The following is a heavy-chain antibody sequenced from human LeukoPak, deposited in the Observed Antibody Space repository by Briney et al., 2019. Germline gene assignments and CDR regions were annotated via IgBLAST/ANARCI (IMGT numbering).Heavy chain of an antibody. V-gene: IGHV3-48*04. J-gene: IGHJ4*02. CDR2: ISSSISTV. Sequence: GGSLRLSCAASGFTFSRYSMNWVRQAPGKGLEWISYISSSISTVFYADSVKGRFTISRDNAKNSLYLQMSSLRVEDTAVYYCARRYCSSTSCTLDYWGQGTLVTVSS. CDR3: ARRYCSSTSCTLDY. D-gene: IGHD2-2*01. CDR1: GFTFSRYS.